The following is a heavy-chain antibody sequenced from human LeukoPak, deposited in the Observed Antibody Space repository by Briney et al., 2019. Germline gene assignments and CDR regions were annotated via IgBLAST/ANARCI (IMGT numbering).Heavy chain of an antibody. CDR2: INSDGSST. V-gene: IGHV3-74*01. Sequence: PGGSLRLSCAAYGFTFSSYWMHWVRQAPGKGLVWVSRINSDGSSTSYADSVKGRLTISRDNAKNTLYLQMNSLRVEDTAVYYCARGDGYAQRDWGQGTLVTVPS. CDR1: GFTFSSYW. CDR3: ARGDGYAQRD. D-gene: IGHD5-12*01. J-gene: IGHJ4*02.